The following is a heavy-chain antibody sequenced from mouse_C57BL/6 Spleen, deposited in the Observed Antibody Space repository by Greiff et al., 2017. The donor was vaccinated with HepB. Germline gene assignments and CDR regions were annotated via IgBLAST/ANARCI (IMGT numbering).Heavy chain of an antibody. V-gene: IGHV5-9*01. CDR3: ARETGKIDY. CDR1: GFTFSSYT. J-gene: IGHJ2*01. D-gene: IGHD4-1*01. CDR2: ISGGGGNT. Sequence: EVMLVESGGGLVKPGGSLKLSCAASGFTFSSYTMSWVRQTPEKRLEWVATISGGGGNTYYPDSVKGRFTISRDTAKNTLYLQMSSLRSEDTALYYCARETGKIDYWGQGTTLTVSS.